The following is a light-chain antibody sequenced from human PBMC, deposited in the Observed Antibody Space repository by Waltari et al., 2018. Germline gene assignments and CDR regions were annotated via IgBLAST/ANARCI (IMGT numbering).Light chain of an antibody. CDR2: ENS. Sequence: SYVLTQPPSVSVAPGQTTRISCVGDNIGSQIVHWYQQKPGQAPVVVVYENSGRPSGIPERISGSNSGSMATLTIARVEAGDEAVYYCQVWDSSSDHWVFGGGTQLTVL. V-gene: IGLV3-21*02. CDR1: NIGSQI. CDR3: QVWDSSSDHWV. J-gene: IGLJ3*02.